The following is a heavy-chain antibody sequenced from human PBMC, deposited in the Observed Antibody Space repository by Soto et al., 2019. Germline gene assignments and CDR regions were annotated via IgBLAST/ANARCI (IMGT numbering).Heavy chain of an antibody. D-gene: IGHD6-19*01. J-gene: IGHJ4*02. CDR1: GGSISSSSYY. CDR2: IYYSGST. V-gene: IGHV4-39*01. Sequence: SETLSLTCTVSGGSISSSSYYWGWIRQPPGKGLEWIGSIYYSGSTYYNPSLKSRVTISVDTSKNQFSLKLSSVTAADTAVYYCASSPPLRGWDFDYWGQGTLVTVS. CDR3: ASSPPLRGWDFDY.